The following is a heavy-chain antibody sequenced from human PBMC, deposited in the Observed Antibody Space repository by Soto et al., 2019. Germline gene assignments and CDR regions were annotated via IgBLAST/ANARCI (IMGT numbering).Heavy chain of an antibody. Sequence: EVQLVESGGGFVQPGGSLRLSCAASGFTFITYWINWVRQAPGKGLVWVSRIKGDGSTTNSADSVTGRLTISRDNAKNTLYLQMSSLTAEDTAVYWCARRAWGAYYFDFWGQGTLVTVSS. CDR3: ARRAWGAYYFDF. J-gene: IGHJ4*02. V-gene: IGHV3-74*01. CDR1: GFTFITYW. D-gene: IGHD1-26*01. CDR2: IKGDGSTT.